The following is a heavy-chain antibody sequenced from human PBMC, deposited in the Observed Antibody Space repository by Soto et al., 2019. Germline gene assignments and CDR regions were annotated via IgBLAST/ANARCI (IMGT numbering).Heavy chain of an antibody. J-gene: IGHJ6*02. D-gene: IGHD2-21*02. V-gene: IGHV4-39*01. Sequence: QLQLQESGPGLIKPSETLSLTCTVSGGSITNSSHYWTWIRQPPGKGLERVGISYSRGTTYYNPSLKSRVTISLDRSRNQFSLRPTSVTAADTAVFYCARHREEVVVTTYNYYGLDVWGLGTTVTGSS. CDR2: SYSRGTT. CDR3: ARHREEVVVTTYNYYGLDV. CDR1: GGSITNSSHY.